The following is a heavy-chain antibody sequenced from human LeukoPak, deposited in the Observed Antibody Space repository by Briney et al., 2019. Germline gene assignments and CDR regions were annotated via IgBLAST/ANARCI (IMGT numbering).Heavy chain of an antibody. CDR3: AKDGSVVGLVY. D-gene: IGHD2-21*01. CDR1: GFTFSSYG. J-gene: IGHJ4*02. V-gene: IGHV3-30*18. Sequence: PGGSLRLSRAASGFTFSSYGMHWVRQAPGKGLEWVAVISYDGSNKYYADSVKGRFTISRDNSKNTLYLQMNSLRAEDTAVYYCAKDGSVVGLVYWGQGTLVTVSS. CDR2: ISYDGSNK.